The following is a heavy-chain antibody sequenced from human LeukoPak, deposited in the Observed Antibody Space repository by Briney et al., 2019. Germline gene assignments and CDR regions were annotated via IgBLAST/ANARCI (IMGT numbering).Heavy chain of an antibody. J-gene: IGHJ6*02. D-gene: IGHD4-17*01. CDR1: GFTFSSYA. V-gene: IGHV3-30-3*01. Sequence: GGSLRLSCAASGFTFSSYAMHWVRQAPGKGLEWVAVISYDGSNKYYADSVKGRFTISRDNSKNTLYLQMNSLRAEDTAVYYCAKAYGDYWPHYYYYGMDVWGQGTTVTVSS. CDR3: AKAYGDYWPHYYYYGMDV. CDR2: ISYDGSNK.